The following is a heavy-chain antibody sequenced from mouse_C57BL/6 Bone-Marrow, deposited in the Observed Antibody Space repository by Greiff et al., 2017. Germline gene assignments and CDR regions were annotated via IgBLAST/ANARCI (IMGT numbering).Heavy chain of an antibody. J-gene: IGHJ1*03. V-gene: IGHV15-2*01. CDR3: ARRGDGYYPYWYFDV. D-gene: IGHD2-3*01. CDR1: DSEVFPIAY. Sequence: VQLQQSGSELRSPGSSVKLSCKDFDSEVFPIAYMSWVRQKPGHGFEWIGGILPSIGRTIYGEKFEDKATLDADTLSNTAYLELNSLTSEDSAIYYCARRGDGYYPYWYFDVWGTGTTVTVSS. CDR2: ILPSIGRT.